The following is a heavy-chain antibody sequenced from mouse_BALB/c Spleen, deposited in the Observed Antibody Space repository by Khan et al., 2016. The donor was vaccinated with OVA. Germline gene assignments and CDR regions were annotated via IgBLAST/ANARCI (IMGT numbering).Heavy chain of an antibody. Sequence: QIQLVQSGPELKKPGETVKISCKASGYTFTNYGMNWVKQAPGKGLKWMGWINTYTGEPTYADDFKGRFAFSLETSANTAYLQINHRKNEDTATYFCAGSASYWFFDVWGAGTTVTVAS. CDR1: GYTFTNYG. V-gene: IGHV9-3-1*01. J-gene: IGHJ1*01. CDR3: AGSASYWFFDV. CDR2: INTYTGEP. D-gene: IGHD6-1*01.